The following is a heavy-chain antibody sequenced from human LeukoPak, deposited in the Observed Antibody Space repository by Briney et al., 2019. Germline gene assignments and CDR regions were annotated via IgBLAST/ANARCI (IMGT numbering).Heavy chain of an antibody. CDR3: ARFLTYYYDSSGRSVAFDI. CDR1: GYTFTSYG. CDR2: ISAYNGNT. V-gene: IGHV1-18*01. Sequence: ASVKVSCKASGYTFTSYGISWVRQAPGQGLEWMGWISAYNGNTNYAQKLQGRVTMTTDTSTSTAYMELRNLRSDDTAVYYCARFLTYYYDSSGRSVAFDIWGQGTMVTVSS. J-gene: IGHJ3*02. D-gene: IGHD3-22*01.